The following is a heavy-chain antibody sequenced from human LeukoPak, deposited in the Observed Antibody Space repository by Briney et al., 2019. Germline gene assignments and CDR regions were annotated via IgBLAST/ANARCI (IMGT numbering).Heavy chain of an antibody. D-gene: IGHD3-9*01. CDR1: GGTFSSYA. CDR3: ARDYYDILTGYYNNWFDP. Sequence: ASVKVSCKASGGTFSSYAISWVRQAPGQGLEWMGGIIPIFGTANYAQKFQGRVTITTDESTSTAYMELSSLRSEDTAVYYCARDYYDILTGYYNNWFDPWGQGTLVTVSS. V-gene: IGHV1-69*05. J-gene: IGHJ5*02. CDR2: IIPIFGTA.